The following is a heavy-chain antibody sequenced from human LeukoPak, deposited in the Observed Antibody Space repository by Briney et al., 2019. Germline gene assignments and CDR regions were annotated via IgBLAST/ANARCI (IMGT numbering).Heavy chain of an antibody. CDR2: INTNTGNP. D-gene: IGHD3/OR15-3a*01. Sequence: GASVKVSCKASGYTFTTYYMHWVRQAPGQGLEWMGWINTNTGNPTYAQGFTGRFVFSLDTSFSTAYLEISSLKAEDTAVYYCARVGVPMIWYYFDYWGQGTLVTVSS. V-gene: IGHV7-4-1*02. CDR1: GYTFTTYY. CDR3: ARVGVPMIWYYFDY. J-gene: IGHJ4*02.